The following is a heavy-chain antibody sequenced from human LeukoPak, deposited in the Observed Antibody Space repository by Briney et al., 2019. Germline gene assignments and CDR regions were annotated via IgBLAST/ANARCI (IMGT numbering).Heavy chain of an antibody. Sequence: ASVTVSCKASGYTCTSYGISWVRQAPGQGLEWMGWISAYNGNTNYAQKLQGRVTMTTDTSTSTAYMELRSLRSDDTAVYYCARAADSSGYYYPDFDYWGQGTLVTVSS. V-gene: IGHV1-18*01. CDR2: ISAYNGNT. D-gene: IGHD3-22*01. CDR3: ARAADSSGYYYPDFDY. J-gene: IGHJ4*02. CDR1: GYTCTSYG.